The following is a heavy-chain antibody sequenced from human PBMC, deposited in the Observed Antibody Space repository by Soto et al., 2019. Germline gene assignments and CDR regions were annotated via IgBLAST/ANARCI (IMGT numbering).Heavy chain of an antibody. D-gene: IGHD3-3*01. CDR3: AKDEGDWFFWYFDL. J-gene: IGHJ2*01. CDR1: GFTFNNYA. CDR2: ISGSGGGT. V-gene: IGHV3-23*01. Sequence: EVQLLESGGGLVQPGGSLRLSCAASGFTFNNYAMTWVRQAPGKGLEWVSAISGSGGGTYYADSVKGRFTISRDNSKNTLYLQMNSLRAEDTAIYYCAKDEGDWFFWYFDLWGRGTLVTVSS.